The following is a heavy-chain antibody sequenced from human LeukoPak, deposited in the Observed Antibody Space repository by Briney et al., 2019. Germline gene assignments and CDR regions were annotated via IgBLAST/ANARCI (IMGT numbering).Heavy chain of an antibody. D-gene: IGHD5-18*01. CDR3: RGYSAGYLLDY. V-gene: IGHV4-39*01. J-gene: IGHJ4*02. Sequence: PSETLSLTCTGSGGSISSSSYYWGWIRQPPGKGLEYIGSILYNDNTYYNPSLKSRVIISIDTSKNQFSLKLSSVTAAAAAVYYCRGYSAGYLLDYWGQGTLVTVSS. CDR1: GGSISSSSYY. CDR2: ILYNDNT.